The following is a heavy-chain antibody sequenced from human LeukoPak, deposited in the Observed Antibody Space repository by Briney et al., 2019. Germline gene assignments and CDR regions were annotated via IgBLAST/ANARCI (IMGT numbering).Heavy chain of an antibody. Sequence: SETLSLTCTVSGGSVSSGSYYWSWIRQPPGKGLEWIGYIYYSGSTNYNPSLKSRVTISVDTSKNQFSLKLSSVTAADTAVYYCARDSTTVTSYYYFDYWGQGTLVTVFS. J-gene: IGHJ4*02. CDR1: GGSVSSGSYY. D-gene: IGHD4-17*01. CDR3: ARDSTTVTSYYYFDY. V-gene: IGHV4-61*01. CDR2: IYYSGST.